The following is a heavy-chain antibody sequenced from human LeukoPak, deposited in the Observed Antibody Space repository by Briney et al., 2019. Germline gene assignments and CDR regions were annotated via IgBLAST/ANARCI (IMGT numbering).Heavy chain of an antibody. D-gene: IGHD3-22*01. J-gene: IGHJ4*02. Sequence: GGSLRLSCAASGFSFSDYTMNWVRRAPGKGLEWVSSISISSRYIYYADSVRGRFTISRDNAENSLYLQMDSLRAEDTAVYYCARDRGTYYYDSSGHFDYWGQGTLVTVSS. V-gene: IGHV3-21*01. CDR1: GFSFSDYT. CDR2: ISISSRYI. CDR3: ARDRGTYYYDSSGHFDY.